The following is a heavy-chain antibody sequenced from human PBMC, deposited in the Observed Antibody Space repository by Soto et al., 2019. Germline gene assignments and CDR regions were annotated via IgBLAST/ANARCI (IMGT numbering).Heavy chain of an antibody. CDR3: ARDSKFFWGYSSSLNY. CDR2: IKQDGSEK. J-gene: IGHJ4*02. D-gene: IGHD6-6*01. CDR1: GCTFSSYW. Sequence: GGSLRLSCAASGCTFSSYWMSWVRQAPGKGLEWVANIKQDGSEKYYVDSVKGRFTISRDNAKNSLYLQMNSLRAEDTAVYYCARDSKFFWGYSSSLNYWGQGTLVTVSS. V-gene: IGHV3-7*01.